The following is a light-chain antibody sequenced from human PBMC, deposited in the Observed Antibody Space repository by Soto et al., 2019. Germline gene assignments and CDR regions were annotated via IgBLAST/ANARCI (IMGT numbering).Light chain of an antibody. CDR1: QSIGTNY. CDR2: AAS. V-gene: IGKV3-20*01. Sequence: ENRLTQSPGTLSLSPGERATLSCRASQSIGTNYVAWFQQKPGQAPTLLIYAASRRATGIPDRFSGSGSGTEFTLTISRLAPEDFAVYFCQQYSSTPRTFGQGTKVEFK. CDR3: QQYSSTPRT. J-gene: IGKJ1*01.